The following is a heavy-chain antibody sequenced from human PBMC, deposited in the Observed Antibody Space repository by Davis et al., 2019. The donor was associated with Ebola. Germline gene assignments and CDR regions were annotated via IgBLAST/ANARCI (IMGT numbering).Heavy chain of an antibody. CDR2: ISSSSSYI. D-gene: IGHD2-2*01. V-gene: IGHV3-21*01. Sequence: PGGSLRLSCAASGFTFSSYSMNWVRQAPGKGLEWVSSISSSSSYIYYADSVKGRFTISRDNAKNSLYLQMNSLRAEDTAVYYCARGFEYQLLSSYAAAGLDYWGQGTLVTVSS. CDR3: ARGFEYQLLSSYAAAGLDY. CDR1: GFTFSSYS. J-gene: IGHJ4*02.